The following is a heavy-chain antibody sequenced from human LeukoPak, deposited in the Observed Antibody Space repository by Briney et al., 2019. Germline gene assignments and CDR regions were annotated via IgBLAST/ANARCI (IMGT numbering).Heavy chain of an antibody. CDR3: ARPLSGGSGLPNF. Sequence: GESLKISCQGSGYSFTNYWITWVRQLPGKGLEWMGRIDPSDSYTNYSPSFQGHVTISTDKSISTAYLQWSSLKAEDTAMYYCARPLSGGSGLPNFWGQGTLVTVSS. J-gene: IGHJ4*02. CDR1: GYSFTNYW. CDR2: IDPSDSYT. D-gene: IGHD6-19*01. V-gene: IGHV5-10-1*01.